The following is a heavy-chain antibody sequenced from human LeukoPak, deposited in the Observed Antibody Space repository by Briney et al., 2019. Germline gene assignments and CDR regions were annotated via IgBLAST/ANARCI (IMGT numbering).Heavy chain of an antibody. Sequence: EASVKVSCKASGGTFSSYAISWVRQAPGQGLEWMGGIIPIFGTANYAQKFQGRVTITADESTSTAYMELSSLRSEDTAVYYCATPQGIAVAGTAFDYWGQGTLVTVSS. J-gene: IGHJ4*02. V-gene: IGHV1-69*01. CDR1: GGTFSSYA. CDR2: IIPIFGTA. D-gene: IGHD6-19*01. CDR3: ATPQGIAVAGTAFDY.